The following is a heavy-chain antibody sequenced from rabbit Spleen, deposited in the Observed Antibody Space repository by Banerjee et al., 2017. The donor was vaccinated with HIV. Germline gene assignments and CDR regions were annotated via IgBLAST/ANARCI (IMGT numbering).Heavy chain of an antibody. Sequence: QEQLEESGGGLVKPEGSLTLTCKASGFDFSSDYYMCWVRQAPGKGLECIACIYGGSSGSTYYASWAKGRFTISKTSSTTVTLQMTSLTAADTATYFCTRGSATMTMVITGFYFNWWGPGTLVTVS. CDR3: TRGSATMTMVITGFYFNW. CDR1: GFDFSSDYY. CDR2: IYGGSSGST. J-gene: IGHJ4*01. D-gene: IGHD2-1*01. V-gene: IGHV1S45*01.